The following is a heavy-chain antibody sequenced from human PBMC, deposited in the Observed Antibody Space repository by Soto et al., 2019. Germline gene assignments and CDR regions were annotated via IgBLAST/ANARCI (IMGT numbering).Heavy chain of an antibody. J-gene: IGHJ6*03. CDR1: GGSISSYY. Sequence: PSETLSLTCTVSGGSISSYYWSWIRQPPGKGLEWIGYIYYSGSTNYNPSLKSRVTISVDTSENQFSLKLSSVTAADTAVYYCARQTINYDFWSGPAYYYYYYMDVWGKGTTVTVSS. CDR3: ARQTINYDFWSGPAYYYYYYMDV. V-gene: IGHV4-59*08. CDR2: IYYSGST. D-gene: IGHD3-3*01.